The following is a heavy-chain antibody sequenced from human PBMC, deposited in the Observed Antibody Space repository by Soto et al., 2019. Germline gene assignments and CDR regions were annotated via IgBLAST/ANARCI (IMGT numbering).Heavy chain of an antibody. J-gene: IGHJ3*02. CDR3: ARDKWVTSFGVVIIWKSDAFDI. D-gene: IGHD3-3*01. CDR2: ISAYNGNT. V-gene: IGHV1-18*01. Sequence: QVQLVQSGAEVKKPGASVKVSCKASGYTFTSYGISWGRQAPGQGLEWMGWISAYNGNTNYAQKLQGRVTMTTDTSTSTAYMELRSLRSDGTAVYYCARDKWVTSFGVVIIWKSDAFDIWGQGKMVTVAS. CDR1: GYTFTSYG.